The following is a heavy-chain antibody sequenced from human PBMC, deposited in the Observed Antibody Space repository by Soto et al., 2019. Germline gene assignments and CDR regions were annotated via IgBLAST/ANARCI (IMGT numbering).Heavy chain of an antibody. Sequence: TLPLTCPVSGGSSSSGGYYWSWIRQHPGKGLEWIGYIYYSGSTYYNPSLKSRVTISVDTSKNQFSLKLSSVTAADTAVYYCAREYSITIFGVVPYGMDVWGQGTTVTVSS. J-gene: IGHJ6*02. CDR1: GGSSSSGGYY. CDR3: AREYSITIFGVVPYGMDV. V-gene: IGHV4-31*03. CDR2: IYYSGST. D-gene: IGHD3-3*01.